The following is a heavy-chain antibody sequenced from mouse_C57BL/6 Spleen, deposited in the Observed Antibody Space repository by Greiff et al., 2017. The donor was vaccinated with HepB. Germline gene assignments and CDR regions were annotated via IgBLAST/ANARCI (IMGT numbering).Heavy chain of an antibody. CDR3: ARPNWEGGFAY. D-gene: IGHD4-1*01. Sequence: DVMLVESGEGLVKPGGSLKLSCAASGFTFSSYAMSWVRQTPEKRLEWVAYISSGGDYIYYADTVKGRFTISRDNARNTLYLQMSSLKSEDTAMYYCARPNWEGGFAYWGQGTLVTVSA. V-gene: IGHV5S21*01. CDR2: ISSGGDYI. CDR1: GFTFSSYA. J-gene: IGHJ3*01.